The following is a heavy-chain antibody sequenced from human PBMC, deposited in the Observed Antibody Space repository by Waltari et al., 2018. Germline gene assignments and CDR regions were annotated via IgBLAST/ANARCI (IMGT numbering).Heavy chain of an antibody. D-gene: IGHD1-26*01. CDR3: ARAQVGATLFDY. CDR2: ISAYNGNT. V-gene: IGHV1-18*01. CDR1: GGTFSSYP. Sequence: QVQLVQSGAEVKKPGSSVKVSCKASGGTFSSYPISWVRQAPGQGLEWMGWISAYNGNTNYAQKLQGRVTMTTDTSTSTAYMELRSLRSDDTAVYYCARAQVGATLFDYWGQGTLVTVSS. J-gene: IGHJ4*02.